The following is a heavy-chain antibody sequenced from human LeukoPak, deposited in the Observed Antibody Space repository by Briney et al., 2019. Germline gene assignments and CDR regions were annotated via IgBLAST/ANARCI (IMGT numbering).Heavy chain of an antibody. CDR1: GYTFTSYD. CDR3: ARALRWALNWFDP. V-gene: IGHV1-69*04. Sequence: ASVTVTCNASGYTFTSYDINWVRQAPGQGLEWMGMIIPILGIANYAQKFQGRVTITADKSTSTAYMELSSLRSEDTAVYYCARALRWALNWFDPWGQGTLVTVSS. J-gene: IGHJ5*02. D-gene: IGHD4-23*01. CDR2: IIPILGIA.